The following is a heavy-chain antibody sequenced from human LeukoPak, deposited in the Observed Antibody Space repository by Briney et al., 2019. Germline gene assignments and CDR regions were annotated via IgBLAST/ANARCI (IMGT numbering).Heavy chain of an antibody. CDR1: GFTVSSTY. CDR3: ARGDYYDNCGYSD. V-gene: IGHV3-53*04. Sequence: GGSLRLSCDVSGFTVSSTYMSWVRQPPGKGLEWVSIPYRAGATYYADPVEGRFTISRHDSKNTLFLHMDSLRPEDTAVYYCARGDYYDNCGYSDWGQGTLVTVSS. CDR2: PYRAGAT. D-gene: IGHD3-22*01. J-gene: IGHJ4*02.